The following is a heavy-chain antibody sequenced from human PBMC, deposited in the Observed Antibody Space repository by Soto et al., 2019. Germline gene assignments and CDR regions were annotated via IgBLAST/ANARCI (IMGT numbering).Heavy chain of an antibody. D-gene: IGHD3-10*01. CDR2: IYYSGST. Sequence: PSETLSLPCPVSGSSISYGGFSWSWIRQSPGKGLEWIGYIYYSGSTNYNPSLKSRVTISVDTSKNQFSLKLSSVTAADTAVYYCARGRGSGSYYNDKIYYYYGMDVWGQGTTVTVSS. J-gene: IGHJ6*02. V-gene: IGHV4-61*08. CDR3: ARGRGSGSYYNDKIYYYYGMDV. CDR1: GSSISYGGFS.